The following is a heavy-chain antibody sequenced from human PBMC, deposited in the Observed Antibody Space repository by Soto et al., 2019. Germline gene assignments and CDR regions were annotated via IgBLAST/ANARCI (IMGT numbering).Heavy chain of an antibody. CDR1: GFSLSTSEAG. CDR2: ISRKDEK. D-gene: IGHD5-18*01. Sequence: QITLKESGPTLVKPTQTLTVTCTCSGFSLSTSEAGVGWIRQSPGHTPEWLALISRKDEKRYNPGLKSRLTITKDTSKIQVVLTKTNLDPVDTATYLCAHRYGGNCYRWYFDSCGQGTLVTVSS. V-gene: IGHV2-5*01. CDR3: AHRYGGNCYRWYFDS. J-gene: IGHJ4*02.